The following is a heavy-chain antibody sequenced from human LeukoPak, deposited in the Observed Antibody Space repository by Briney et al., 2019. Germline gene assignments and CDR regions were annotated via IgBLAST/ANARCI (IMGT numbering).Heavy chain of an antibody. Sequence: PGGSLRLSCAASGFTFSSYGMHWVRQAPGKGLEWVAVISYDGSNKYYADSVKGRFTISRDNSKNTLYLQMNSLRAEDTAVYYCARDTIVVVVAALDYWGQGTLVTVSS. J-gene: IGHJ4*02. CDR1: GFTFSSYG. CDR3: ARDTIVVVVAALDY. D-gene: IGHD2-15*01. CDR2: ISYDGSNK. V-gene: IGHV3-30*03.